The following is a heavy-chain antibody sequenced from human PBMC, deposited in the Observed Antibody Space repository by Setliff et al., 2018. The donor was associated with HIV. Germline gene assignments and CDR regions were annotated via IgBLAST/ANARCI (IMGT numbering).Heavy chain of an antibody. V-gene: IGHV1-18*01. Sequence: ASVKVSCKASGYSFTNLGLNWVRQAPGQGLEWMGWISVYNGHTNFAQKLQDRVTMTTDTSTSTAYMELRSLRSDDTAVYYCAREDTAPPDYYYSYMDVWGKGTTVTVSS. CDR3: AREDTAPPDYYYSYMDV. CDR2: ISVYNGHT. D-gene: IGHD5-18*01. J-gene: IGHJ6*03. CDR1: GYSFTNLG.